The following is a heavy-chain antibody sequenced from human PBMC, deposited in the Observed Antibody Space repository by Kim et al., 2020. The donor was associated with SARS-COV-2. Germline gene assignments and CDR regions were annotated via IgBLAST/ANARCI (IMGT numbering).Heavy chain of an antibody. CDR3: AQSNDSLTGYSLDAYDI. Sequence: VKGRFTIYRDNAKNSLYLQMNSLGAEDTAVYYCAQSNDSLTGYSLDAYDIWGQGTMVTVSS. D-gene: IGHD3-9*01. J-gene: IGHJ3*02. V-gene: IGHV3-21*01.